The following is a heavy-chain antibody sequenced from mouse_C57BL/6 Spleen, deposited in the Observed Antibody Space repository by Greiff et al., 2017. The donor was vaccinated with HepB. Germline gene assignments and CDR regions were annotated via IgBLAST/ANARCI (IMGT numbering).Heavy chain of an antibody. V-gene: IGHV1-85*01. J-gene: IGHJ2*01. CDR1: GYTFTSYD. CDR3: ARRPPRITTVGDYFDY. CDR2: IYPRDGST. Sequence: VQLQQSGPELVKPGASVKLSCKASGYTFTSYDINWVKQRPGQGLEWIGWIYPRDGSTKYNEKFKGKATLTVDTSSSTAYMELHSLTSEDSAVYFCARRPPRITTVGDYFDYWGQGTTLTVSS. D-gene: IGHD1-1*01.